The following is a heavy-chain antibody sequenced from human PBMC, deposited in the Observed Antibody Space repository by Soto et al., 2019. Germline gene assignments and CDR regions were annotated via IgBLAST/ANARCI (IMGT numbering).Heavy chain of an antibody. J-gene: IGHJ6*02. D-gene: IGHD2-15*01. V-gene: IGHV1-69*02. Sequence: QVQLVQSGAEVKKPGSSVKVSCKASGGTFSSYTISWVRQAPGQGLEWMGRIIPILGIANYAQKFQGRDTITADKSTSTAYMELSSLRSEDTAVYYCARTYCSGGSCSGQTSYYYGMDVWGQGTTVTVSS. CDR3: ARTYCSGGSCSGQTSYYYGMDV. CDR2: IIPILGIA. CDR1: GGTFSSYT.